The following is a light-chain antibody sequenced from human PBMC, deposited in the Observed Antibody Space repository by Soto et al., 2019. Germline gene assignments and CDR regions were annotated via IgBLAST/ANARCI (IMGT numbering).Light chain of an antibody. J-gene: IGKJ4*01. CDR1: QSVSSSY. V-gene: IGKV3-20*01. CDR3: QQYGSSLLT. CDR2: GAC. Sequence: EIVLTQSPGTLSLSPGERATLSCRASQSVSSSYLAWYQHKPGQAPSLLIYGACSRATGIPDRFSGSGSGTDFTLTISRLEPEDFAVYYCQQYGSSLLTFGGGTKVDIK.